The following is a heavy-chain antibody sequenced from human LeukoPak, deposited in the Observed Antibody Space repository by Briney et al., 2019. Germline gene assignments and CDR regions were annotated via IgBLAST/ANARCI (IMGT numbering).Heavy chain of an antibody. D-gene: IGHD5-18*01. V-gene: IGHV4-59*01. CDR3: ARSFGGYNYGYNGIDV. CDR2: IYYSGST. CDR1: GGSISSYY. Sequence: PSETLSLTCTVSGGSISSYYWTWIRQPPGKGLEWIGYIYYSGSTNYNPSLKSRVTISVDTSKNQFSLKLSSVTAADTAVYYCARSFGGYNYGYNGIDVWGQGTTVTVSS. J-gene: IGHJ6*02.